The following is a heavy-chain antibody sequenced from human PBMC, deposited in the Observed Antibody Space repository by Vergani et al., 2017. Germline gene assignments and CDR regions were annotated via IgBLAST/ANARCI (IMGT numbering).Heavy chain of an antibody. CDR1: GFTFSSYD. J-gene: IGHJ4*02. CDR2: IQFDGSNQ. CDR3: AKHFRGWGIDY. D-gene: IGHD3-16*01. Sequence: QVQLVESGGGVVQPGGSLRLSCAASGFTFSSYDMHWVRQAPGKGLEWVAFIQFDGSNQYYADSVKGRFTLSRDFSKNTLYLQMNSLRTDDTATYYCAKHFRGWGIDYWGQGTQVIVSS. V-gene: IGHV3-30*02.